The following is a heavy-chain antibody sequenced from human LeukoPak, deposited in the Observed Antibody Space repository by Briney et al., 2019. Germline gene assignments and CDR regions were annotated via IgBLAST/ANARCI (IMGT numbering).Heavy chain of an antibody. J-gene: IGHJ4*02. V-gene: IGHV3-66*01. Sequence: GGSLRLSCAASGFTFSSNYMSWVRQAPGKGLEWVSVIYSGGSTYYADSVKGRFTISRDNSKNTLYLQMNSLRAEDTAVYYCASRGYSGYDPGGFFDYWGQGTLVTVSS. CDR2: IYSGGST. CDR3: ASRGYSGYDPGGFFDY. D-gene: IGHD5-12*01. CDR1: GFTFSSNY.